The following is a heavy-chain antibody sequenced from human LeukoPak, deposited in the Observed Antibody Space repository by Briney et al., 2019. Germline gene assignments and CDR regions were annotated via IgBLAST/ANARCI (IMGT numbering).Heavy chain of an antibody. CDR1: GFTFTTYA. D-gene: IGHD1-1*01. CDR3: AKARAGTPWAD. J-gene: IGHJ4*02. CDR2: INPAGITT. V-gene: IGHV3-23*05. Sequence: GRSLRLSCAASGFTFTTYAMTWVRQAPGKGLEWVSAINPAGITTYYADSVKGRFTISRDNSKNTVPLQMDSLRVDDTAVYYCAKARAGTPWADWGQGTLVTVSS.